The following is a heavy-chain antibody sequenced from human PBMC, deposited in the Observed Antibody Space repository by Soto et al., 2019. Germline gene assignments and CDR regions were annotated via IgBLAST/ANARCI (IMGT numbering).Heavy chain of an antibody. CDR2: IRSKANSYAT. J-gene: IGHJ6*02. Sequence: EVQLVESGGGLVQPGGSLKLSCAASGFTFSGSAMHWVRQASGKGLEWVGRIRSKANSYATAYAASVKGRFTISRDDSKNTAYLQMNSLKTEDTAVYYCTSSALIDYYYYYGMDVWGQGTTDTVSS. D-gene: IGHD3-22*01. CDR3: TSSALIDYYYYYGMDV. CDR1: GFTFSGSA. V-gene: IGHV3-73*02.